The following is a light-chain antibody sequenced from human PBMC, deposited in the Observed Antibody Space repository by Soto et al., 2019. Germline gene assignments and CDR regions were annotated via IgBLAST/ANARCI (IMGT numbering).Light chain of an antibody. CDR2: EVT. J-gene: IGLJ1*01. CDR3: NSFRVSHLYV. CDR1: NTDVGGYNA. Sequence: QSVLSQPASVSGSPGQTITISCTGTNTDVGGYNAVSWYQHHPGKAPKLIIYEVTHRPSGVSDRFSASKSGNTASLTISGLQAEDEADYYCNSFRVSHLYVFGTGTKVTVL. V-gene: IGLV2-14*01.